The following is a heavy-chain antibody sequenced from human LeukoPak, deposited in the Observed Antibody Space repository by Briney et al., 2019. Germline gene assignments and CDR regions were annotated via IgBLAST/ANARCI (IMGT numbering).Heavy chain of an antibody. CDR1: GGSFSGYY. D-gene: IGHD4-17*01. CDR3: ARRAVTPEGYYYYMDV. J-gene: IGHJ6*03. Sequence: SETLSLTCAVYGGSFSGYYWSWIRQPPGKGLEWIGNVNHPGTTNYNPSLKSRVTISRDTSKNQFSLRLRSVTAADTAVYYCARRAVTPEGYYYYMDVWGKGTTVTVSS. CDR2: VNHPGTT. V-gene: IGHV4-34*01.